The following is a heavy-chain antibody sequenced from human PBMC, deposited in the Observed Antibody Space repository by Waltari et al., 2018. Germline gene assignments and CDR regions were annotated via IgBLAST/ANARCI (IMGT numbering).Heavy chain of an antibody. CDR3: AKDRRSGYYFGYFDY. CDR1: GFTFDNYA. Sequence: EVQLVESGGGLVQPGRSLRLSCAASGFTFDNYAMHWVRQAPGKGLGVVSGLSRNSDNVGYADAVKVRFTISRDNAKNSLYLQMNSLRAEDTALYFCAKDRRSGYYFGYFDYWGQGTLVTVSS. D-gene: IGHD3-22*01. J-gene: IGHJ4*02. CDR2: LSRNSDNV. V-gene: IGHV3-9*01.